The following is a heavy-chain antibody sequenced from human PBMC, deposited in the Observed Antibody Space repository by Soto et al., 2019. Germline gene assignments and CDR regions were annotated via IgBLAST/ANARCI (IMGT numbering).Heavy chain of an antibody. V-gene: IGHV1-69*17. Sequence: QVQLVQSGAEVKRPGSSVKVSCESSGDTFNSYVISWVRQAPGQGLEWMGGIIPIIGVIHYAQTYQGRVTISAHSSTGTAHMELPNLGFEDPALYYCARESLGAKGAAHWGQGTLVTVSS. CDR1: GDTFNSYV. J-gene: IGHJ4*02. CDR2: IIPIIGVI. D-gene: IGHD3-16*01. CDR3: ARESLGAKGAAH.